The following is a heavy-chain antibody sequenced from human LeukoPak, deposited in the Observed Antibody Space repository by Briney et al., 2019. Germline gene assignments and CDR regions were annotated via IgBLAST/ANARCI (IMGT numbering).Heavy chain of an antibody. Sequence: SETLSLTCTVSGGSISSSSYYWGWIRQPPGKGLEWIGTIYYSGSTYYNPALTSRVPISVDTSQNQFSLKLSSVPAADTAVYYCARHKDYYYSYMDVWGKGTTVTISS. CDR2: IYYSGST. V-gene: IGHV4-39*01. CDR1: GGSISSSSYY. J-gene: IGHJ6*03. CDR3: ARHKDYYYSYMDV.